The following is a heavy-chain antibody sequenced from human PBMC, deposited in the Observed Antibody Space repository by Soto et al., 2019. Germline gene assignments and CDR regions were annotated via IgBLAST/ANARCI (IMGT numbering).Heavy chain of an antibody. D-gene: IGHD5-12*01. CDR1: GFTFSNAW. Sequence: GGALRLSWAASGFTFSNAWMNWGRQAPGKGLEWVGRIKSKTDGGTTDYAAPVKGRFTISRDDSKNTLYLQMNSLKTEDTAVYYCTTDVIVAPDDYWGQGTLVTVSS. CDR2: IKSKTDGGTT. V-gene: IGHV3-15*07. J-gene: IGHJ4*02. CDR3: TTDVIVAPDDY.